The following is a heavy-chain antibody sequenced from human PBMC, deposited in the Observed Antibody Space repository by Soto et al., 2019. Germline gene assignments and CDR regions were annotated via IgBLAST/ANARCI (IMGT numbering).Heavy chain of an antibody. CDR1: GGSFSNDY. CDR3: ARDRYFYDSRGYYRTLDS. D-gene: IGHD3-22*01. Sequence: SETLSLTCTVSGGSFSNDYWTWIRQSPGKGLEWIGYIFHSGITDYNPSLQSRVTISIDTSRNHFSLNLTSVTAADTAVYYFARDRYFYDSRGYYRTLDSWGQGTLVTVSS. V-gene: IGHV4-59*01. J-gene: IGHJ4*02. CDR2: IFHSGIT.